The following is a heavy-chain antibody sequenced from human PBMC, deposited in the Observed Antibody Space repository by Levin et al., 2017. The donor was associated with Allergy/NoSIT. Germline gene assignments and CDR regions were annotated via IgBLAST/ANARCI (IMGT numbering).Heavy chain of an antibody. J-gene: IGHJ4*02. Sequence: GESLKISCAASGFTFSDYSMNWVRQAPGKGLEWVSYITRSTSSIYYTDSVKGRFTMSRDNAKSSLDLQMNSLRVEDTAVYYCARGRRNDDALTGIDYWGQGTPVTVSS. CDR2: ITRSTSSI. CDR3: ARGRRNDDALTGIDY. CDR1: GFTFSDYS. V-gene: IGHV3-48*01. D-gene: IGHD3-9*01.